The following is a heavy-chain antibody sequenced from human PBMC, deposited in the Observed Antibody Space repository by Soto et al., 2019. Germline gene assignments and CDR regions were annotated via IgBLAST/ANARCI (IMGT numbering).Heavy chain of an antibody. CDR1: GFTFSDYY. Sequence: GGSLRLSCAASGFTFSDYYMSWIRQAPGKGLEWVSYISSSGSTIYYADSVKGRFTISRDNAKNSLYLQMNSLRAEDTAVYYCAREKARTGYSYDPFDYWGQGTLVTVSS. CDR2: ISSSGSTI. D-gene: IGHD5-18*01. J-gene: IGHJ4*02. CDR3: AREKARTGYSYDPFDY. V-gene: IGHV3-11*01.